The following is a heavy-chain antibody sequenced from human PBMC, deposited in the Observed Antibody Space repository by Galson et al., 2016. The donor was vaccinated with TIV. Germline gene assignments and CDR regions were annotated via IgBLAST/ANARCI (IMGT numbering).Heavy chain of an antibody. Sequence: SVKVSCKASGGTFYNYAFTWVRQAPGQGLEWMGGIVPLLGSTNYAQRLQGRVTLTADESTSTVYMELTSLRSDATAVYYCARDRNSAMDTYYYYYGMDVWGQGTTVTVSS. CDR2: IVPLLGST. CDR1: GGTFYNYA. D-gene: IGHD5-18*01. J-gene: IGHJ6*02. V-gene: IGHV1-69*13. CDR3: ARDRNSAMDTYYYYYGMDV.